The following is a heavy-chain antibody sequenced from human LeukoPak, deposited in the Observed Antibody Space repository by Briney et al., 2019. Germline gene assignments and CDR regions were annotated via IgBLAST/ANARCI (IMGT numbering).Heavy chain of an antibody. CDR3: ASRPGILRVDTARGIDY. V-gene: IGHV1-69*13. CDR1: GGTFSSYA. CDR2: IIPIFGTA. Sequence: ASVKVSCKASGGTFSSYAISWVRQAPGQGLEWMGGIIPIFGTANYAQKFQGRVAITADESTSTAYMELSSLRSEDTAVYYCASRPGILRVDTARGIDYWGQGTLVTVSS. J-gene: IGHJ4*02. D-gene: IGHD5-18*01.